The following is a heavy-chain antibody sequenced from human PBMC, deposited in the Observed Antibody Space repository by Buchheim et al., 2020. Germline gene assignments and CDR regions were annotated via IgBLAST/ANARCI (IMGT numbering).Heavy chain of an antibody. V-gene: IGHV1-8*01. CDR1: GYTFTSYD. D-gene: IGHD1-14*01. Sequence: QVQLVQSGAEVKKPGASVKVSCKASGYTFTSYDINWVRQATGQGLEWVGYMDPSSGYTVYAQKFQGRVTMTRDTSMSTAYMELSSLRSDDTAVYYCTRVPREPAAYWGHGTL. CDR2: MDPSSGYT. J-gene: IGHJ4*01. CDR3: TRVPREPAAY.